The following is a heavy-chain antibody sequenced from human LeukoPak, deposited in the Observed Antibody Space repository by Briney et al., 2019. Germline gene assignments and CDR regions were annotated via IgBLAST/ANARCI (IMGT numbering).Heavy chain of an antibody. Sequence: GGSLRLSCAASGFTFTIFGLNWVRQAPGKGPEWVSYIDARSGITYYAESVKGRFTISRDNSKNTLYLQMNSLRAEDTAVYYCAKDAGYGSGSYEHWYFDLWGRGTLVTVSS. CDR1: GFTFTIFG. D-gene: IGHD3-10*01. CDR2: IDARSGIT. J-gene: IGHJ2*01. CDR3: AKDAGYGSGSYEHWYFDL. V-gene: IGHV3-23*01.